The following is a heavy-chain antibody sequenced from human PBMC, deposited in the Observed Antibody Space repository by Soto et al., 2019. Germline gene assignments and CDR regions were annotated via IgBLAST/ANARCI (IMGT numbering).Heavy chain of an antibody. J-gene: IGHJ5*01. CDR2: IFPRDFDV. CDR1: GYTFTNYW. CDR3: ARLVSLLQPIDS. V-gene: IGHV5-51*01. D-gene: IGHD4-4*01. Sequence: PGESLKISCQTSGYTFTNYWIGWVRQMPGGGLEWLGLIFPRDFDVRYSPSFEGQVTISADRSTATALLQWRSLEGSDSALYFCARLVSLLQPIDSWGQGTPVTVSS.